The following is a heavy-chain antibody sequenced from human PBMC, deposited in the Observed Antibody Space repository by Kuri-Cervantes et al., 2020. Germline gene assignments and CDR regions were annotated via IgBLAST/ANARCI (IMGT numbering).Heavy chain of an antibody. CDR1: GASVSSRTYY. D-gene: IGHD1-1*01. J-gene: IGHJ6*03. CDR3: AVLEGYYYYYMDV. V-gene: IGHV4-61*01. CDR2: LSDSGTT. Sequence: GSLRLSCTASGASVSSRTYYWTWIRQPPGKGLEWIGSLSDSGTTYYNPSLKSRVTISVDTSKNQFSLKLSSVTAADTAVYYCAVLEGYYYYYMDVWGKGTTVTVSS.